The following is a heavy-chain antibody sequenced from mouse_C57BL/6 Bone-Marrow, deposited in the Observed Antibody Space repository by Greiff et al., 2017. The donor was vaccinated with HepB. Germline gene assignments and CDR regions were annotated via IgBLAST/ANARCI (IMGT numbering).Heavy chain of an antibody. CDR3: AREGIITTVGDGYFDV. CDR2: INPSSGYT. D-gene: IGHD1-1*01. CDR1: GYTFTSYW. J-gene: IGHJ1*03. V-gene: IGHV1-7*01. Sequence: QVQLKESGAELAKPGASVKLSCKASGYTFTSYWMHWVKQRPGPGLEWIGYINPSSGYTKYNQKFKDKATLTADKSSSTAYMQLSSLTYADSAVYYCAREGIITTVGDGYFDVWGTGTTVTVSS.